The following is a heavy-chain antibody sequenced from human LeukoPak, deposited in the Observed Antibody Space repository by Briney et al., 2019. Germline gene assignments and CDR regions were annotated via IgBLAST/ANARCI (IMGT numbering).Heavy chain of an antibody. CDR2: ISDSGGNT. CDR1: GFTFSNYA. Sequence: GGSLRLSCAASGFTFSNYAMSWVRQAPGKGLEWVSSISDSGGNTYYADSVKGRITISRDKSKNALNLQMNSLRAEDTAVNYCAKGSLTAYYTFDYWGQGTLVTVSS. D-gene: IGHD3-9*01. CDR3: AKGSLTAYYTFDY. V-gene: IGHV3-23*01. J-gene: IGHJ4*02.